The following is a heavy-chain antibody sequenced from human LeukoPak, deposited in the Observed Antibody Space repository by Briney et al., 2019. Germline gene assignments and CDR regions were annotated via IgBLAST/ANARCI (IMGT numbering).Heavy chain of an antibody. CDR1: GFTFSSYA. J-gene: IGHJ5*02. V-gene: IGHV4-34*01. CDR3: ARAQEGCSRASCYLEP. D-gene: IGHD2-2*01. CDR2: INHSGST. Sequence: GSLRLSCAASGFTFSSYAMSWVRQAPGKGLEWIGEINHSGSTNYNPSLKSRITISVDKSKNQVFLRLNSVAAADTALYYCARAQEGCSRASCYLEPWGQGTLVTVSS.